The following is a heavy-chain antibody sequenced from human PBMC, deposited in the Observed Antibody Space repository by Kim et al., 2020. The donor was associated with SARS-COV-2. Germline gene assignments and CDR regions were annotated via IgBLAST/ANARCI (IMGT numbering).Heavy chain of an antibody. CDR1: GYSFTRYG. J-gene: IGHJ6*02. Sequence: ASVKVSCKASGYSFTRYGISWVRQTPGQGLEWMGWIAVYNGKTEYTEKFQGRVTVTTDTSTNTAYLELRSLTSDDTAVYYCARDSGADYYSSGGIVSYNAMEVWGQGTTVTVSS. V-gene: IGHV1-18*01. CDR3: ARDSGADYYSSGGIVSYNAMEV. CDR2: IAVYNGKT. D-gene: IGHD3-10*01.